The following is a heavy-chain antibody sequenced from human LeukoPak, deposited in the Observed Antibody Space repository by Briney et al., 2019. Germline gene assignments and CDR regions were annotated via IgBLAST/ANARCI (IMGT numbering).Heavy chain of an antibody. D-gene: IGHD2-2*01. Sequence: GGSLRLSCAASGFTFSDYTMNWVRQAPGEGLEWVSSVSGGSGSIYYADSVKDRFTISRDNAKNSLFPQMNSLRADDTAVYYCARAPPNSFYDHWGQGTLVTVSS. V-gene: IGHV3-21*01. J-gene: IGHJ4*02. CDR3: ARAPPNSFYDH. CDR2: VSGGSGSI. CDR1: GFTFSDYT.